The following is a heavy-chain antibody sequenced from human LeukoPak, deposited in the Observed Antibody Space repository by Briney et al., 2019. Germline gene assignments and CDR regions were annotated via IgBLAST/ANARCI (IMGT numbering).Heavy chain of an antibody. Sequence: PSETLSLTCAVYGGSFSGYYWSWIRQPPGKGLEWIGEINHSGSTNYNPSLKSRVTISVDTSKNQFSLKLSSVTAADTAVYYCARLYGDSARGAFDIWGQGTMVTVSS. J-gene: IGHJ3*02. D-gene: IGHD4-17*01. CDR3: ARLYGDSARGAFDI. CDR2: INHSGST. V-gene: IGHV4-34*01. CDR1: GGSFSGYY.